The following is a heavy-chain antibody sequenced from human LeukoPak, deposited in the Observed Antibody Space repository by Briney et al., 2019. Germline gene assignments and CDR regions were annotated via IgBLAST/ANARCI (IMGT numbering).Heavy chain of an antibody. J-gene: IGHJ3*02. D-gene: IGHD6-19*01. CDR2: ISAYNGNT. CDR1: GYTFTSYG. CDR3: ARGEAVAGISAFDI. Sequence: ASVKVSCKASGYTFTSYGISWVRQAPGQGLEWMGWISAYNGNTNYAQKFQGWVTMTRDTSISTAYMELSRLRSDDTAVYYCARGEAVAGISAFDIWGQGTMVTVSS. V-gene: IGHV1-18*01.